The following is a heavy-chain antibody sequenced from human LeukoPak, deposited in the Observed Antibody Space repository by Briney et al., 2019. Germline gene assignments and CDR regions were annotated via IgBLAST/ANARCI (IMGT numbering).Heavy chain of an antibody. V-gene: IGHV1-18*04. Sequence: ASVKVSCKASGYTFTSYGISWVRQAPGQGLEWMGWISAYNGNTNYAQKLQGRGTMTTDTSTSTAYMELRSLRSDDTAVYYCARGTDYGDYGGYYYGMDVWGKGTTVTVSS. J-gene: IGHJ6*04. CDR1: GYTFTSYG. D-gene: IGHD4-17*01. CDR2: ISAYNGNT. CDR3: ARGTDYGDYGGYYYGMDV.